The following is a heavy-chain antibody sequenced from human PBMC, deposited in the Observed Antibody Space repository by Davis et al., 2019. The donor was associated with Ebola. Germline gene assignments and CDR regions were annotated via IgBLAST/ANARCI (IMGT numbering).Heavy chain of an antibody. CDR1: GYTFTSYD. CDR2: MNPNSGNT. Sequence: ASVKVSCKASGYTFTSYDINWVRQATGQGLEWMGWMNPNSGNTGYAQKLQGRVTMTTDTSTSTAYMELRSLRSEDTAVYYCAREDGDADSGDYWGQGTLVTVSS. D-gene: IGHD4-17*01. V-gene: IGHV1-8*01. J-gene: IGHJ4*02. CDR3: AREDGDADSGDY.